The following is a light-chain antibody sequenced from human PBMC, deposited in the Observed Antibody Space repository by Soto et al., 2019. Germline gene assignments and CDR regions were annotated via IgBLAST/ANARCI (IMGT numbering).Light chain of an antibody. V-gene: IGKV1-13*02. CDR2: DAS. CDR3: QQFNSYPHEVT. J-gene: IGKJ3*01. CDR1: QGISSA. Sequence: AIQLTQSPSSLSASVGDRVTITCRASQGISSALAWYQQKPGKAPKLLIYDASSLESGVPSRFSGSGSGTDSTLTISSLQPQDFATYYCQQFNSYPHEVTFGPGTKVDIK.